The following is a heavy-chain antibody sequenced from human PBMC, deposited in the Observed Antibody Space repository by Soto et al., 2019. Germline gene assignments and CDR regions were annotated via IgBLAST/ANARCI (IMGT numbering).Heavy chain of an antibody. CDR2: IYYSGTT. CDR1: GGSVNRGGYY. V-gene: IGHV4-31*03. D-gene: IGHD5-18*01. CDR3: AVDTTLGGPNWFDP. J-gene: IGHJ5*02. Sequence: LSLTCTVSGGSVNRGGYYWSWIRQHPGKGLEWIGYIYYSGTTYYNPSLRSRLTISLDTSKNQFSLKLSSVTAADTAVYYCAVDTTLGGPNWFDPWGQGTLVTVSS.